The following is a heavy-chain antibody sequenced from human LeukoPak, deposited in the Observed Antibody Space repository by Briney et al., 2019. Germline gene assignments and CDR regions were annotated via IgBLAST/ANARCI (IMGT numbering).Heavy chain of an antibody. V-gene: IGHV3-53*01. CDR1: GFTVSSDY. J-gene: IGHJ4*02. Sequence: GGSLRLSCAASGFTVSSDYMSWVRQAPGKGLEWVSVIYSGGSTYYADSVKGRFTISRDNSKNTLYLQMNSLRAEDTAVYYCARGPSWALFDSWGQGTLVTVSS. CDR3: ARGPSWALFDS. D-gene: IGHD3-16*01. CDR2: IYSGGST.